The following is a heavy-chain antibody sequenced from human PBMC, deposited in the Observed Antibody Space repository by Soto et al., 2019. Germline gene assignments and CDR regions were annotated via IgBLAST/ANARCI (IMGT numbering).Heavy chain of an antibody. V-gene: IGHV1-2*04. D-gene: IGHD3-16*02. Sequence: GASVKVSCKASGYTFTGYYMHWVRQAPGQGLEWMGWINPNCGGTNYAQKFQGWVTMTRDTSISTAYMELSRLRSDDTAVYYCARNGGSAATYYDYIWGSYRSDAFDIWGQGTMVTVSS. CDR3: ARNGGSAATYYDYIWGSYRSDAFDI. J-gene: IGHJ3*02. CDR2: INPNCGGT. CDR1: GYTFTGYY.